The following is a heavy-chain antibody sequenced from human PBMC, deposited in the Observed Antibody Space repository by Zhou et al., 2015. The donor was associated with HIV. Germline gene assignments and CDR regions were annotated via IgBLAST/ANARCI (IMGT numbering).Heavy chain of an antibody. CDR2: IIPILGIA. CDR3: ARDWQVGSTKPGREWGKKYYYYYYGMDV. V-gene: IGHV1-69*08. CDR1: GGTFSSYT. Sequence: QVQLVQSGAEVKKPGSSVKVSCKASGGTFSSYTISWVRQAPGQGLEWMGRIIPILGIANYAQKFQGRVTITADKSTSTAYMELSSLRSEDTAVYYCARDWQVGSTKPGREWGKKYYYYYYGMDVWGQGP. D-gene: IGHD2-2*01. J-gene: IGHJ6*02.